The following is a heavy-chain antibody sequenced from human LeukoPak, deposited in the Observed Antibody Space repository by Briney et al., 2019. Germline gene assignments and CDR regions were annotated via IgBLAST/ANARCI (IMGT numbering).Heavy chain of an antibody. CDR2: IYYSGST. Sequence: SETLSLTCTVSGGSISSYYWSWIRQPPGKGLEWIGYIYYSGSTNCNPSLKSRVTISVDTSKNQFSLKLSSVTAADTAVYYCAAVSYYYENYFDYWGQGTLVTVSS. CDR3: AAVSYYYENYFDY. V-gene: IGHV4-59*01. CDR1: GGSISSYY. J-gene: IGHJ4*02. D-gene: IGHD3-22*01.